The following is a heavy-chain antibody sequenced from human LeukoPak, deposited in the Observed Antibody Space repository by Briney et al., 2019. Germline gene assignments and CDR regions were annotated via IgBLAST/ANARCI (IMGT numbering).Heavy chain of an antibody. CDR2: IWYDGSNK. D-gene: IGHD1-26*01. CDR3: AKDWENAFDY. V-gene: IGHV3-33*06. Sequence: GGSLRLSCAASGFTFSSYGMHWVRQAPGKGLEWVAVIWYDGSNKYYVDSVKGRFTISRDSSKNTLYLQMNSLRAEDTAVYYCAKDWENAFDYWGQGTLVTVSS. CDR1: GFTFSSYG. J-gene: IGHJ4*02.